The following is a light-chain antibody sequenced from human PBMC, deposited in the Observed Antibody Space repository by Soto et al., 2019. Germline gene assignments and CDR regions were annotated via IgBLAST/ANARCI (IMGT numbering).Light chain of an antibody. Sequence: QSALTQPASVSGSPGQSITISCTGTSSDVGDYNYVSWYQQHPGKAPKLMIYEVSNWPSGVSNRFSGSKSGKTASLTISGLQAEDEADYYCSSYTSSSTLYVFGTGTKLTVL. CDR2: EVS. J-gene: IGLJ1*01. CDR3: SSYTSSSTLYV. V-gene: IGLV2-14*01. CDR1: SSDVGDYNY.